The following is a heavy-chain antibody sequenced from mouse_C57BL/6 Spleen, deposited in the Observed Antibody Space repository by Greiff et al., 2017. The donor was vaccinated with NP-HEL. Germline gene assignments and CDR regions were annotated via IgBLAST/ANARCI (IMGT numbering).Heavy chain of an antibody. D-gene: IGHD4-1*01. CDR1: GFTFSSYA. J-gene: IGHJ3*01. CDR2: ISSGGDYI. CDR3: TRDPNKGFAY. V-gene: IGHV5-9-1*02. Sequence: EVMLVESGEGLVKPGGSLKLSCAASGFTFSSYAMSWVRQTPEKRLEWVAYISSGGDYIYYADTVKGRFTISRDNARNTLYLQMSSLKSEDTAMYYCTRDPNKGFAYWGQGTLVTVSA.